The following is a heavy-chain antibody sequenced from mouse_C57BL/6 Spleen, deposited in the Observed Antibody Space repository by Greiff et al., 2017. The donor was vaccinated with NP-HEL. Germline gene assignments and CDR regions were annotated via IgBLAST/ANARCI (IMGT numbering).Heavy chain of an antibody. J-gene: IGHJ4*01. CDR3: ARAPGDDAMDY. CDR2: ISNGGGST. Sequence: EVKLMESGGGLVQPGGSLKLSCAASGFTFSDYYLYWVRQTPEKRLEWVAYISNGGGSTYYPDTVKGRFTISRDNAKNTLYLQMSRLKSEDTAMYYCARAPGDDAMDYWGQGTSVTVSS. V-gene: IGHV5-12*01. CDR1: GFTFSDYY.